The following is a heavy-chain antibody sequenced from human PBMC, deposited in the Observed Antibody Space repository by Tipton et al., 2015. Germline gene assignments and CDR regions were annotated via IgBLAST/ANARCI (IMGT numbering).Heavy chain of an antibody. Sequence: TLSLTCAVYGGSFSSNYWSWIRQPPGKGLEWIGEINHVETTKYNPSLKSRVTISIDTSKNQFSLNLSSVTAADTAVYYCARVRSSSAWYLSDFDCWGQGTLVAVSS. D-gene: IGHD6-13*01. J-gene: IGHJ4*02. CDR3: ARVRSSSAWYLSDFDC. CDR2: INHVETT. V-gene: IGHV4-34*01. CDR1: GGSFSSNY.